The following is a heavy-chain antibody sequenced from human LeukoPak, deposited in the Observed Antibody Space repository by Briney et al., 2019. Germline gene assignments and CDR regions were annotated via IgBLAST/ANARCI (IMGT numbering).Heavy chain of an antibody. D-gene: IGHD3-10*01. CDR2: ISSSSSYI. CDR3: ARDRGFGWYFDL. V-gene: IGHV3-21*04. CDR1: GFTFSSYS. Sequence: GGSLRLSCAASGFTFSSYSMNWVRQAPGKGLEWVSSISSSSSYIYYADSVKGRFTISRDNAKNSLYLQMNSLRAEDTAVYYCARDRGFGWYFDLWGRGTLVTVSS. J-gene: IGHJ2*01.